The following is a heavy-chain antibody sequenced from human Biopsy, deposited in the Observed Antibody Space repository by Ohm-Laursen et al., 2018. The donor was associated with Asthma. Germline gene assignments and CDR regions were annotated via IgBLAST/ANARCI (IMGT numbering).Heavy chain of an antibody. CDR1: GFTFSTYG. D-gene: IGHD4-17*01. CDR3: ARKARHGDYDFDY. V-gene: IGHV3-30*03. J-gene: IGHJ4*02. CDR2: ISYDGFNK. Sequence: SLRLSCAASGFTFSTYGMHWVRQAPGKGLAWVAVISYDGFNKDYGDSVKGRFTISRDNSKNTLYLQMNSLRAEDTAVYYCARKARHGDYDFDYWGQGTLVTVSS.